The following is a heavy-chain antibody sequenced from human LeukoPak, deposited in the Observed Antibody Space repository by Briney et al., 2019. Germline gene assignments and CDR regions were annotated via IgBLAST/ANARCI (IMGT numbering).Heavy chain of an antibody. CDR1: GYTFSGYS. J-gene: IGHJ4*02. V-gene: IGHV1-2*06. Sequence: GASVKVSCKASGYTFSGYSMHWVRQTPGQGHEWMGRINPNRGGASYAQNFQGRLTMTRDTSISTAYMELSSLRSDDTAVYYCARSYSNSPSFDYWGQGTLVTVSS. CDR3: ARSYSNSPSFDY. D-gene: IGHD6-6*01. CDR2: INPNRGGA.